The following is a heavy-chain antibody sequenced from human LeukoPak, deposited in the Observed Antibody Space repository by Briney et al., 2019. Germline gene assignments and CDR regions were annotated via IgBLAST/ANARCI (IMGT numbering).Heavy chain of an antibody. Sequence: PGGSLRLSCAASGFTFSNYGMNWVRQAPGKGLEWVSVIVGNGGTTYYADSVKGRFTISRDNSKNTLYLQMNSLRAEDTAVYYCAKDSSGSFDYWGQGTLVTVSS. J-gene: IGHJ4*02. D-gene: IGHD3-22*01. CDR3: AKDSSGSFDY. CDR2: IVGNGGTT. V-gene: IGHV3-23*01. CDR1: GFTFSNYG.